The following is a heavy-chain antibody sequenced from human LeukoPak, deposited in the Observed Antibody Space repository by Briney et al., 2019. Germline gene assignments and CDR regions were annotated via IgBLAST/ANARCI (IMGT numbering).Heavy chain of an antibody. CDR3: AKERHGENWFDP. D-gene: IGHD4-17*01. V-gene: IGHV3-43*02. CDR1: GFTFDDYA. Sequence: GGSLRLSCAASGFTFDDYAMHWVRHAPGKGLEWVSLISGDGGSTYYADSVKGRFTISRDNSKNSLYLQMNSLRTEDTALYYCAKERHGENWFDPWGQGTLVTVSS. CDR2: ISGDGGST. J-gene: IGHJ5*02.